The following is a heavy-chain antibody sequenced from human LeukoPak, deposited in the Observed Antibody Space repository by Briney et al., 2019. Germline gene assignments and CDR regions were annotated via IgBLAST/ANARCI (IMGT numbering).Heavy chain of an antibody. J-gene: IGHJ3*02. V-gene: IGHV4-4*02. Sequence: PSGTLSLTCVVSGGSISSSKWWSWVRQPPGKGLEWIGEIYHSGSANYNPSLKSRVTISVDKSKNQFSLKLSSVTAADTAMYYCARYCSSSSCWGAFDIWGQGTMVTVSS. CDR2: IYHSGSA. CDR1: GGSISSSKW. D-gene: IGHD2-2*01. CDR3: ARYCSSSSCWGAFDI.